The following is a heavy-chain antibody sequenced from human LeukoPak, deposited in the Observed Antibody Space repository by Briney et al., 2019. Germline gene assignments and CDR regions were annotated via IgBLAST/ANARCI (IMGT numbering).Heavy chain of an antibody. D-gene: IGHD3-3*01. CDR1: GFTFRNNG. V-gene: IGHV3-33*01. Sequence: GGSLRLSCAASGFTFRNNGIHWVRQAPGKGLEWLTVIWYDGSNKYYADSVKGRFTISRDNSNNMAYLQMNSLRVDDTAVYYCARLWNGYTLDSWGQGTLVIVSS. J-gene: IGHJ5*01. CDR3: ARLWNGYTLDS. CDR2: IWYDGSNK.